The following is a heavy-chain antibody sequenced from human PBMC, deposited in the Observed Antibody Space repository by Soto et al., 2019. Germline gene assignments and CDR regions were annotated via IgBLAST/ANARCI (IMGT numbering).Heavy chain of an antibody. CDR3: AKGGYNYGFLFDC. CDR1: GLTFSTYA. J-gene: IGHJ4*02. V-gene: IGHV3-23*05. Sequence: EVQLLESGGGLVQPGGSLRLSCAASGLTFSTYAMSWVRQAPGKGLEWVSTIDNSGGITYYADSVKGRFTISRDNSKNTLYLQMNSLRAEDTAVYYCAKGGYNYGFLFDCWGQGTLVTVSS. D-gene: IGHD5-18*01. CDR2: IDNSGGIT.